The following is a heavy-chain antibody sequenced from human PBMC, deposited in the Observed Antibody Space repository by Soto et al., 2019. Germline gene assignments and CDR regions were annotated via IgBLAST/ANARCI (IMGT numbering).Heavy chain of an antibody. CDR1: GCSRSSYT. D-gene: IGHD1-1*01. CDR2: IFSGASGT. CDR3: ARDRQPDGIWTFDY. Sequence: GRPLRLSCSASGCSRSSYTRRWVRQTPGKGLEWVATIFSGASGTAYADSVTGRFSLSRDNSRNIMYLQMNSLRVDDTALYYCARDRQPDGIWTFDYWGRGTLVTVSS. V-gene: IGHV3-23*03. J-gene: IGHJ4*02.